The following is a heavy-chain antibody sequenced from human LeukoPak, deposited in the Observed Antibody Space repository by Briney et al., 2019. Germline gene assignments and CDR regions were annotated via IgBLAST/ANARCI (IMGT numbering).Heavy chain of an antibody. V-gene: IGHV4-30-2*01. CDR3: ARHMDSSGPFDY. J-gene: IGHJ4*02. D-gene: IGHD3-22*01. Sequence: PSETLSLTCTVSGGSISSGGYYWSWIRQPPGKGLEWIGYIYHSGSTYYNPSLKSRVTISVDTSKNQFSLKLSSVTAADTAVYYCARHMDSSGPFDYWGQGTLVTVSS. CDR1: GGSISSGGYY. CDR2: IYHSGST.